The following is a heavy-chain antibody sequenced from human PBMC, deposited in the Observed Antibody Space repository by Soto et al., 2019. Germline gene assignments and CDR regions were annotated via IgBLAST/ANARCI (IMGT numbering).Heavy chain of an antibody. CDR2: INPNSGGT. V-gene: IGHV1-2*04. CDR1: GYTFTGYY. D-gene: IGHD3-9*01. CDR3: ARSKVLRYFDWLFY. J-gene: IGHJ4*02. Sequence: GASVKVSCKASGYTFTGYYMHWVRQAPGQGLEWMGWINPNSGGTNYAQKFQGWVTMTRDTSISTAYMELSRLRSDDTAVYYCARSKVLRYFDWLFYWGQGTLVTVSS.